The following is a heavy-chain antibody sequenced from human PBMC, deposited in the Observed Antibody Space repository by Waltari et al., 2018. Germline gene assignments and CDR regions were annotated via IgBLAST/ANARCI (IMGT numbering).Heavy chain of an antibody. CDR1: GYTLTDLS. Sequence: QVQLVQSGAEVKKPGASVKVSCKVSGYTLTDLSMHWVRQAPAKGLEWMGSVDPEDGETIYAQKFQGRVTMTEDTSTDTAYMELSSLRSEDTAVYYCATDLSRISPLVYYYGSGTTQSCGQGTLVTVSS. J-gene: IGHJ4*02. CDR3: ATDLSRISPLVYYYGSGTTQS. D-gene: IGHD3-10*01. V-gene: IGHV1-24*01. CDR2: VDPEDGET.